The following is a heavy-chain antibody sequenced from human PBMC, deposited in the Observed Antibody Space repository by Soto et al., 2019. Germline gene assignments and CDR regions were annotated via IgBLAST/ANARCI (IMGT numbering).Heavy chain of an antibody. CDR2: IYYSGST. V-gene: IGHV4-61*01. D-gene: IGHD3-22*01. Sequence: SETLSLTCTVSGGSVSSGSYYWSWIRQPPGKGMEWIGYIYYSGSTNYNPSLKSRVTISVDTSKNQFSLKLSSVTAADTAVYYCARVIYGSSGFHHWFDPWGQGTLVTVSS. J-gene: IGHJ5*02. CDR3: ARVIYGSSGFHHWFDP. CDR1: GGSVSSGSYY.